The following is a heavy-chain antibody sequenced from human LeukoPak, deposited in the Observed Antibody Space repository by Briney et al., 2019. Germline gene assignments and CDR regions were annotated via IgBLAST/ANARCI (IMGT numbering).Heavy chain of an antibody. CDR1: GYMFKTYW. J-gene: IGHJ6*03. CDR2: IYPDDSET. V-gene: IGHV5-51*01. Sequence: GESLKISCNASGYMFKTYWIAWVRQMPGKGLEWMGIIYPDDSETKYSPSFQGQVTMSADKSINTVYLQWTSLKASDTAIYYCARRGYYNYYMDVWGKGTTVTVSS. CDR3: ARRGYYNYYMDV.